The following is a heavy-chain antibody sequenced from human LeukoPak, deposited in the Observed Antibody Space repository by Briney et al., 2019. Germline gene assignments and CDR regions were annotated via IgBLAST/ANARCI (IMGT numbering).Heavy chain of an antibody. Sequence: PSETLSLTCAVYGGSFSGYYWSWIRQPPGKGLEWIGYIYYSGSTNYNPSLKSRVTISVDTSKNQFSLKLSSVTAADTAVYYCARGWLVSGFDYWGQGTLVTVSS. D-gene: IGHD6-19*01. CDR3: ARGWLVSGFDY. J-gene: IGHJ4*02. V-gene: IGHV4-59*01. CDR1: GGSFSGYY. CDR2: IYYSGST.